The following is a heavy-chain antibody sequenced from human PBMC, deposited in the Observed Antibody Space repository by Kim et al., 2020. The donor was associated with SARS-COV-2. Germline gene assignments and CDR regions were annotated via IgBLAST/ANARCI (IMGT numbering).Heavy chain of an antibody. D-gene: IGHD4-17*01. V-gene: IGHV4-39*01. Sequence: SETLSLTCSASGGSISTSPYYWGWIRQPPGKGLEWIGSTSYSWLSTYNPALKSRVSISLDPSKNQFSMKVSSVTAADTDLHYCARHFDYPQPFEIWSQGTMV. CDR3: ARHFDYPQPFEI. J-gene: IGHJ3*02. CDR2: TSYSWLS. CDR1: GGSISTSPYY.